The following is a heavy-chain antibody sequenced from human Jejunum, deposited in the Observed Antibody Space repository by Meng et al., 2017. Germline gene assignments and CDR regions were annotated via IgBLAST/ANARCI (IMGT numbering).Heavy chain of an antibody. J-gene: IGHJ3*02. CDR3: ARDPNFSAFDI. V-gene: IGHV3-7*01. D-gene: IGHD2/OR15-2a*01. CDR1: GFTFSSSW. CDR2: IKEDGSVK. Sequence: GESLKISCAASGFTFSSSWMAWVRQTPGKGLEWVANIKEDGSVKNHVDSVKGRFTVSRDNAENSLYWQITSLRVEDTAIYYCARDPNFSAFDIWGQGTMVTVS.